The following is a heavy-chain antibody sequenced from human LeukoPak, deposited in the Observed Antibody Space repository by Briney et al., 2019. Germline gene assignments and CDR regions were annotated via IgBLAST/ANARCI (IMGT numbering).Heavy chain of an antibody. CDR3: AKDFALAWRVVVP. D-gene: IGHD2-15*01. V-gene: IGHV3-23*01. CDR2: ISSTGTP. CDR1: GFTFSSYG. J-gene: IGHJ5*02. Sequence: SGGSLRLSCAASGFTFSSYGMSWVRQAPGKGLEWVSGISSTGTPYYADSVKGRFTISRDNSKNTLYLQMNSLRAEDTAVYYCAKDFALAWRVVVPWGQGTLVTVSS.